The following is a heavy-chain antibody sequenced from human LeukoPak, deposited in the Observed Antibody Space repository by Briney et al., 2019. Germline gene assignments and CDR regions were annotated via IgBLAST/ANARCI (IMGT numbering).Heavy chain of an antibody. Sequence: ASVKVSCKASGYTFTGYYMHWVRQAPGQGLEWMGIINPSGGSTSYAQKFQGRVTMTRDTSTSTVYMELSSLRSEDTAVYYCARGRPLYYCDSSGYYRVGAFDIWGQGTMVTVSS. CDR3: ARGRPLYYCDSSGYYRVGAFDI. J-gene: IGHJ3*02. V-gene: IGHV1-46*01. CDR1: GYTFTGYY. D-gene: IGHD3-22*01. CDR2: INPSGGST.